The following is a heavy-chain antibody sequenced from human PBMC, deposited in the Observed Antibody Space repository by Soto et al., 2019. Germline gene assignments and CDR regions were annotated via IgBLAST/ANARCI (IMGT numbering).Heavy chain of an antibody. Sequence: GASVKVSCKASGGTFSSYAISWVRQAPGQGREWMGGIIPIFGTANYAQKFEGRVTITADTSTSTAYMELRSLRSDDTAVYYWARDWYYYDSNGYKDDRYVNWVQGTMVT. CDR2: IIPIFGTA. CDR3: ARDWYYYDSNGYKDDRYVN. V-gene: IGHV1-69*06. J-gene: IGHJ3*01. D-gene: IGHD3-22*01. CDR1: GGTFSSYA.